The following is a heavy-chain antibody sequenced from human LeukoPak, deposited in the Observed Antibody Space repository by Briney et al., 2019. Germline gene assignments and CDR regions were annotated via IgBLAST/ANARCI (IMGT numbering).Heavy chain of an antibody. Sequence: SGGSLRLSCAASGFTFSSHWMHWVRHAPGRGLVWVSRINSDGSRTTYADSVKGRFTISRDNAKNTLYLQMNSLRAEDTAVYYCIRSSLDYWGQGTLVTVSS. D-gene: IGHD3-3*02. J-gene: IGHJ4*02. V-gene: IGHV3-74*01. CDR1: GFTFSSHW. CDR3: IRSSLDY. CDR2: INSDGSRT.